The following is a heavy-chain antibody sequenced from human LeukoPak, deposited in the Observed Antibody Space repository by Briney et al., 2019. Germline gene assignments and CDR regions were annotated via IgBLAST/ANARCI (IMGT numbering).Heavy chain of an antibody. CDR2: MNPNSGNT. Sequence: ASVKVSCKASGYTFTSYDIYWVRQDTGQGLEWMGWMNPNSGNTAYAQKFQGRVTLARNTSISTAYMELSSLRSEDTAVYYCARGLRRGTVDYWGQGTLVTVSS. V-gene: IGHV1-8*01. J-gene: IGHJ4*02. CDR3: ARGLRRGTVDY. D-gene: IGHD1-1*01. CDR1: GYTFTSYD.